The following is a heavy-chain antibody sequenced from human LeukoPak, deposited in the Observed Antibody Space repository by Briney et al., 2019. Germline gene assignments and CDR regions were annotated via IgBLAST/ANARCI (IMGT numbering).Heavy chain of an antibody. CDR2: IYYSGST. J-gene: IGHJ4*02. D-gene: IGHD3-22*01. V-gene: IGHV4-59*01. CDR3: ARTGNYDSSGYGFDY. Sequence: SETLSLTCTVSGGSISSYYWSWIRQPPGKGLEWIGYIYYSGSTNYNPSLKSRVTISVDTSKNQFSLKLSSVTAADTAVYYCARTGNYDSSGYGFDYWGQGTLVTVSS. CDR1: GGSISSYY.